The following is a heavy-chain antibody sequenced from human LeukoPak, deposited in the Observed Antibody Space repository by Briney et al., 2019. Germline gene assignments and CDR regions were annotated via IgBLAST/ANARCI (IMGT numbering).Heavy chain of an antibody. D-gene: IGHD3-9*01. V-gene: IGHV4-38-2*02. Sequence: SETLSLTCTVSGYSISSGYYWGWIRQPPGKGLEWIGSIYHSGSTYYNPSLKSRVTISVDTSKNQFSLKLSSLTAADTAVYYCARGSPYYYDILTGYQPARGYYFDYWGQGTLVTVSS. CDR1: GYSISSGYY. CDR3: ARGSPYYYDILTGYQPARGYYFDY. CDR2: IYHSGST. J-gene: IGHJ4*02.